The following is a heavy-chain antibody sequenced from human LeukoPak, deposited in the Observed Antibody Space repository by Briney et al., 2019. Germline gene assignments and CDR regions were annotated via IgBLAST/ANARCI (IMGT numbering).Heavy chain of an antibody. Sequence: ASVKVSCKASGGTFSNYAISWVRQAPGQGLEWMGGIIPIFGTANYAQKFRGRVTITADKSTRTAYMELSSLRSEDTAVYYCARDVGITVADSFDPWGQGTLVTVSS. CDR3: ARDVGITVADSFDP. CDR1: GGTFSNYA. D-gene: IGHD6-19*01. CDR2: IIPIFGTA. V-gene: IGHV1-69*06. J-gene: IGHJ5*02.